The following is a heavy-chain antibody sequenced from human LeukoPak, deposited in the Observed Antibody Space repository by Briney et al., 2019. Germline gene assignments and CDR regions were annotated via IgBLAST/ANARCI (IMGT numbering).Heavy chain of an antibody. CDR3: ARDVDYAFDI. CDR2: IWYDGSNK. Sequence: PGGSLRLSCAASGFTFSSYGMHWVRQAPGKGLEWVAVIWYDGSNKYYTDSVKGRFTISRDNAKNSLYLQMNSLGDEDTAVYYCARDVDYAFDIWGQGTVVTVSS. D-gene: IGHD2-15*01. V-gene: IGHV3-33*01. CDR1: GFTFSSYG. J-gene: IGHJ3*02.